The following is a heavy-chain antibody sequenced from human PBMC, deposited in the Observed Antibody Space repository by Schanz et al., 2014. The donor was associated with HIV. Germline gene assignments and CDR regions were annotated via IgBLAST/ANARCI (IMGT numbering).Heavy chain of an antibody. Sequence: EVQLVESGGGLVQPGRSLRLSCEASGFTFDDYDMHWVRQAPGKGLEWVSSISWNSGNIGYADSVKGRFTISRDNAKNSLYLQMNSLRGEDTALYYCAKDAARIYYDILTGPFDSWGQGTLVTVSS. V-gene: IGHV3-9*01. CDR1: GFTFDDYD. D-gene: IGHD3-9*01. J-gene: IGHJ4*02. CDR3: AKDAARIYYDILTGPFDS. CDR2: ISWNSGNI.